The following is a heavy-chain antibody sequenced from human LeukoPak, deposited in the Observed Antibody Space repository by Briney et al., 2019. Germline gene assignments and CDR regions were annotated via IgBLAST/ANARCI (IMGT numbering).Heavy chain of an antibody. Sequence: SETLSLTCTVSGGSISSGSYYWSWIRQPAGKGLEWIGRIYTSGSTNYNPSLKSRVTISVDTSKNQFSLKLSSVTAADTAVYYCARDPGSIVGATRGWFDPWGQGTLVTVSS. V-gene: IGHV4-61*02. D-gene: IGHD1-26*01. CDR3: ARDPGSIVGATRGWFDP. J-gene: IGHJ5*02. CDR1: GGSISSGSYY. CDR2: IYTSGST.